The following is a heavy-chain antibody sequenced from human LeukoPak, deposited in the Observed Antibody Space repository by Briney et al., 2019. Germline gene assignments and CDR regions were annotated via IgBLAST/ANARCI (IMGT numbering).Heavy chain of an antibody. CDR2: ISSSSSYI. D-gene: IGHD5-24*01. J-gene: IGHJ4*02. V-gene: IGHV3-21*01. CDR3: VRDGDAYNFVF. CDR1: GFTFSSYS. Sequence: GGSLRLSCAASGFTFSSYSMNWVRQAPGKGLEWVSSISSSSSYIYYADSVKGRFTISRDNARNTLSLHMISLRAEDTAVYFCVRDGDAYNFVFWGQGVLVTVSS.